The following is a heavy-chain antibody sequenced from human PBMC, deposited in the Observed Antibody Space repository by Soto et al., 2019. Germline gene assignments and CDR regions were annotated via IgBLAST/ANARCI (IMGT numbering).Heavy chain of an antibody. J-gene: IGHJ6*02. CDR2: ISWDGGST. D-gene: IGHD3-22*01. V-gene: IGHV3-43*01. Sequence: HPGGSLRLSCAASGFTFDDYTMHWVRQAPGKGLEWVSLISWDGGSTYYADSVKGRFTISRDNSKNSLYLQMNSLRTEDTALYYCAKSAHYYDSSGCGMDVWGQGTTVTVSS. CDR3: AKSAHYYDSSGCGMDV. CDR1: GFTFDDYT.